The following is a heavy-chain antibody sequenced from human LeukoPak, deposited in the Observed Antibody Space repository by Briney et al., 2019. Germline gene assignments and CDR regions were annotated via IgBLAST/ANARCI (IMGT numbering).Heavy chain of an antibody. CDR3: ARAASGSTVTTLFDY. CDR2: ISYDESNK. V-gene: IGHV3-30-3*01. J-gene: IGHJ4*02. CDR1: GFTFSSYA. Sequence: GGSLRLSCAASGFTFSSYAMHWVRQAPGKGLEWVAVISYDESNKYYAVSVKGRFTISRDNSKNTLYLQMNSLRAEDTAVYYCARAASGSTVTTLFDYWGQGTLVTVSS. D-gene: IGHD4-17*01.